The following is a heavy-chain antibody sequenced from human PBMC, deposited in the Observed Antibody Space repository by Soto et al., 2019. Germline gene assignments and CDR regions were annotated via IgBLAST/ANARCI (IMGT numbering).Heavy chain of an antibody. CDR3: ARAREYYYGSGSYFDY. CDR1: ADTFTSYY. D-gene: IGHD3-10*01. CDR2: INPNGGST. J-gene: IGHJ4*02. V-gene: IGHV1-46*01. Sequence: ASVKVSCKAPADTFTSYYIHWVRQAPGHGLEWMGIINPNGGSTRFAQTFQGRITMTTDTSTSTVYMELRSLRSEDTAVYYCARAREYYYGSGSYFDYWGQGTLVTVSS.